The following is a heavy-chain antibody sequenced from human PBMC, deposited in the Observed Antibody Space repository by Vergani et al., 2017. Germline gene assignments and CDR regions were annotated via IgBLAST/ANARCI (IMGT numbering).Heavy chain of an antibody. CDR2: ISYDGSNK. CDR1: GFTFSSYG. Sequence: QVQLVESGGGVVQPGRSLRLSCAASGFTFSSYGMHWVRQAPGKGLEWVAVISYDGSNKYYADSVKGRFTISRDNSKNTLYLQMNSLRAEDTAVYYCAKSGSVIIGYFDYWGQGTLLTVSS. D-gene: IGHD3-10*01. V-gene: IGHV3-30*18. J-gene: IGHJ4*02. CDR3: AKSGSVIIGYFDY.